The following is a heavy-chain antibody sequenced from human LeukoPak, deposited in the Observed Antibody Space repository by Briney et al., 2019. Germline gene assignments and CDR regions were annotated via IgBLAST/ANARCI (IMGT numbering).Heavy chain of an antibody. CDR2: INPSGGST. D-gene: IGHD3-3*01. V-gene: IGHV1-46*01. CDR1: GYTFTNYY. CDR3: ARTYYDFWSGYYGSDAFDI. J-gene: IGHJ3*02. Sequence: ASVKVSCKASGYTFTNYYIHWVRQAPGQGLECMGIINPSGGSTSYAQKFQGRVTITRNTSISTAYMELSSLRSEDTAVYYCARTYYDFWSGYYGSDAFDIWGQGTMVTVSS.